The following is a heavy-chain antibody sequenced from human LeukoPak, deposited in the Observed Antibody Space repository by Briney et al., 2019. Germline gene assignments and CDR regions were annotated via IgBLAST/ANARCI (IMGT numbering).Heavy chain of an antibody. CDR3: ARHLTTTPYYYYYYMDV. D-gene: IGHD3-22*01. CDR1: GYSFTSYW. J-gene: IGHJ6*03. V-gene: IGHV5-51*01. CDR2: IYPGDSDT. Sequence: GESLEISCKGSGYSFTSYWIAWVRQMPGKGLEWMGIIYPGDSDTRYSPSCQGQVTISADKSISTAYLQWSSLKASDTAMYYCARHLTTTPYYYYYYMDVWGKGTTVTVSS.